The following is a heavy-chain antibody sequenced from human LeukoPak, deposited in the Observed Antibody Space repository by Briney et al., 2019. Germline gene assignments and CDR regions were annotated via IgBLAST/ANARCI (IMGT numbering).Heavy chain of an antibody. V-gene: IGHV4-31*03. Sequence: SETLSLTCSVSGGSGSSGGNYWSWIRQYPGKGLEWIEYIYSTGSTNYNPSLKSRVTISVDTSKNQFSLKLSSVTAADTAVYYCAAYSYGYVHWYFDLWGRGTLVTVSS. D-gene: IGHD5-18*01. J-gene: IGHJ2*01. CDR1: GGSGSSGGNY. CDR3: AAYSYGYVHWYFDL. CDR2: IYSTGST.